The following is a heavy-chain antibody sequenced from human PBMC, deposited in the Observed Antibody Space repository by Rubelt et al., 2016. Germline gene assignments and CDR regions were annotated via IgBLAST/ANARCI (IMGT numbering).Heavy chain of an antibody. D-gene: IGHD3-22*01. Sequence: QVQLQESGPGLVKPSETLSLTCTVSGYSISSGYYWGWIRQPPGKGLEWIGSIYHSGSTYYNPSLKSRVTISVATSKTRFYLKLSSLTAADTAVYYCARVGPRTVMIVVAVLAIDYWGQGTLVTVSS. CDR1: GYSISSGYY. CDR2: IYHSGST. CDR3: ARVGPRTVMIVVAVLAIDY. V-gene: IGHV4-38-2*02. J-gene: IGHJ4*02.